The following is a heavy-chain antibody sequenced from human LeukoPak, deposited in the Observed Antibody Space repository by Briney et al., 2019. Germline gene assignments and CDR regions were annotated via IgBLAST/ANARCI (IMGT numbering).Heavy chain of an antibody. CDR3: ARAPFRGVSP. J-gene: IGHJ5*02. CDR2: IDPSDSYT. Sequence: GESLRISCKGSGFHFTSYWISWVRQLPGKGLEWMGRIDPSDSYTNYRPSFQGHVTISADKSSSTAYLQWSSLMASDTAMYYCARAPFRGVSPWGQGTLVTVSS. CDR1: GFHFTSYW. D-gene: IGHD3-10*01. V-gene: IGHV5-10-1*01.